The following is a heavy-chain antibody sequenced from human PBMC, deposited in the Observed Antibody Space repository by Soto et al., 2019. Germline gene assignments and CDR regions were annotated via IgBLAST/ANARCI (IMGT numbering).Heavy chain of an antibody. CDR1: GYSFTSYW. Sequence: EVQLVQSGAEVKKPGESLRISCKGSGYSFTSYWISWVRQMPGKGLEWMGRIDPSDSYTNYSPSFQGHVTISAVKSISTAYLQWSRLKASDTAMNYCARHGYFEDGSGSYYNVMDVWGQGTTVTVSS. D-gene: IGHD3-10*01. J-gene: IGHJ6*02. CDR2: IDPSDSYT. CDR3: ARHGYFEDGSGSYYNVMDV. V-gene: IGHV5-10-1*01.